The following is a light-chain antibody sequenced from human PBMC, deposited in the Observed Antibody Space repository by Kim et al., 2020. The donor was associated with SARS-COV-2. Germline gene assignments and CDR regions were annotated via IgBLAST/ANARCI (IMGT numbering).Light chain of an antibody. CDR3: HQSSSLPWT. J-gene: IGKJ1*01. CDR1: PCIGSD. V-gene: IGKV6-21*02. Sequence: VTHKQTVTITRRASPCIGSDLHWYQQTPDQSPKLLIKFASQSISGVPSRFSGSGSGTDFTLSINSLEAEDAATYYCHQSSSLPWTFGQGTKVDIK. CDR2: FAS.